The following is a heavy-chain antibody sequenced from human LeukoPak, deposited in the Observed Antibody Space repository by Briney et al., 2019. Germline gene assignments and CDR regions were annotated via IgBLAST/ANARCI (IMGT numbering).Heavy chain of an antibody. Sequence: GGSLRLSCAASGFTFSSYGMQWVRQAPGKGPEWVAVISYDGSNRYYADSVKGRFTISRDNSKNTLYLQMNSLRAEDTAVYYCAKRSRGYCTNGVCSPYYYGMDVWGQGTTVTVSS. J-gene: IGHJ6*02. V-gene: IGHV3-30*18. D-gene: IGHD2-8*01. CDR1: GFTFSSYG. CDR2: ISYDGSNR. CDR3: AKRSRGYCTNGVCSPYYYGMDV.